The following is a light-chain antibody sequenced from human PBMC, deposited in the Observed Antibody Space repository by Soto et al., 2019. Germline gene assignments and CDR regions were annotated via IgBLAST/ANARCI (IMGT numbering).Light chain of an antibody. CDR1: QSVSSNY. J-gene: IGKJ1*01. CDR3: QQYTDLRT. Sequence: EILLTQSPGTLSLSPWEIATLSCSASQSVSSNYLAWYQQKPGQAPRLLVYGVSSRATDVPDRFSGSGSGTDFTLTISRLEPEDFAVYYCQQYTDLRTFGQGTKVDIK. V-gene: IGKV3-20*01. CDR2: GVS.